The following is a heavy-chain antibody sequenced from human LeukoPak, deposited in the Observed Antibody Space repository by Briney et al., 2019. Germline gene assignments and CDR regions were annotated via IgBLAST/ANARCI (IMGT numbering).Heavy chain of an antibody. CDR3: ARIVAAYNYDILTGYYAGDAFDI. Sequence: ASVKVSCKASGYTFTSYGISWVRQAPGQGLEWMGWISAYNGNTNYAQKLQGRVTMTTDTSTSTAYMELRSLRSDDTAVYYCARIVAAYNYDILTGYYAGDAFDIWGQGTMVTVSS. CDR1: GYTFTSYG. J-gene: IGHJ3*02. D-gene: IGHD3-9*01. V-gene: IGHV1-18*01. CDR2: ISAYNGNT.